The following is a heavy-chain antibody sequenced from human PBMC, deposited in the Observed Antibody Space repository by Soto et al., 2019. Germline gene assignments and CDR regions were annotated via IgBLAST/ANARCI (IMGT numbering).Heavy chain of an antibody. J-gene: IGHJ4*01. CDR1: GFSFSSYG. V-gene: IGHV3-30*18. CDR3: AKEIAVAGDFDY. D-gene: IGHD6-19*01. Sequence: GGSLRLSCAASGFSFSSYGIHWVRQAPGKGLEWVAVVSSDGNTKYYADSVKGRFTISRDNSKNTLYLQMDSLRPADTAVYYCAKEIAVAGDFDYWGHGTLVTVSS. CDR2: VSSDGNTK.